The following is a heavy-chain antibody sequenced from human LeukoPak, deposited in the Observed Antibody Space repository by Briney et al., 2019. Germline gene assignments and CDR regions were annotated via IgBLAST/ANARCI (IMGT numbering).Heavy chain of an antibody. J-gene: IGHJ4*02. CDR1: GGSFSSSSYY. Sequence: SETLSLTCNVSGGSFSSSSYYWGWIRQPPGKGLEWIGNFYYTGSTYYNPSLKSRVTISIDTSKNQFSLKLSSVTAADTAVYYCARAPGVRGASDYWGQGTLVTVSS. CDR3: ARAPGVRGASDY. V-gene: IGHV4-39*07. D-gene: IGHD3-10*01. CDR2: FYYTGST.